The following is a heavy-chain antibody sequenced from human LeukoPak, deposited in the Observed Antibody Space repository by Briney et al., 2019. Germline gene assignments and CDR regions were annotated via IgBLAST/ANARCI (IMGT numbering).Heavy chain of an antibody. J-gene: IGHJ4*02. CDR3: ARVSGRIQLWLKEYYFDY. D-gene: IGHD5-18*01. CDR2: ISSSGSTI. CDR1: GFTFSDYY. V-gene: IGHV3-11*01. Sequence: GGSLRLSCAASGFTFSDYYMSWIRPAPGKGLEWVSYISSSGSTIYYADSVKGRFTISRDNAKNSLYLQMNSLRAEDTAVYYCARVSGRIQLWLKEYYFDYWGQGTLVTVSS.